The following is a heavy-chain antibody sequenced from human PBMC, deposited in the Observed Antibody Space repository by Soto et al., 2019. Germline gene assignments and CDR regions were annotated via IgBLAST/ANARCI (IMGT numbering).Heavy chain of an antibody. J-gene: IGHJ4*02. CDR3: ARGLNGYLHYFDY. V-gene: IGHV1-3*01. CDR2: INAGNGNT. D-gene: IGHD5-18*01. CDR1: GYTFTIYA. Sequence: QVHLVQSGAEVRKPGASVKVSCKASGYTFTIYAMHWVRQAPGQRLEWMGWINAGNGNTKYSQKFQGRVTITRDTSASTAYMELSSLRSEDTAVYYCARGLNGYLHYFDYWGQGTLVTVSS.